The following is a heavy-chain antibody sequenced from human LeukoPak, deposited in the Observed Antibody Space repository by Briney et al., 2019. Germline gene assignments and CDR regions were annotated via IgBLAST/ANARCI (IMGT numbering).Heavy chain of an antibody. V-gene: IGHV3-53*01. CDR1: GFIFSSYW. CDR3: ARARGYCTNGVCRPPKYGMDV. D-gene: IGHD2-8*01. CDR2: IYSGGST. Sequence: GGSLRLSCAASGFIFSSYWMSWVRQAPGKGLEWVSVIYSGGSTYYADSVKGRFTISRDNSKNTLYLQMNSLRAEDTAVYYCARARGYCTNGVCRPPKYGMDVWGQGTTVTVSS. J-gene: IGHJ6*02.